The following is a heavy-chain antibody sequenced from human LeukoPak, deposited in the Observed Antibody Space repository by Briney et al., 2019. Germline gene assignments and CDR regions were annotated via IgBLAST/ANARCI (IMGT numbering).Heavy chain of an antibody. V-gene: IGHV3-74*01. Sequence: PGGSLRLSCAASGFTFSSYWMHWVRQAPGKGLVWVSLIKSDGSSTSYADSVKGRFTISRDNAKNTLYLQINGLRAEDTAVYYCARDRGYSLDYWGQGTLVTVSS. J-gene: IGHJ4*02. CDR3: ARDRGYSLDY. D-gene: IGHD5-18*01. CDR1: GFTFSSYW. CDR2: IKSDGSST.